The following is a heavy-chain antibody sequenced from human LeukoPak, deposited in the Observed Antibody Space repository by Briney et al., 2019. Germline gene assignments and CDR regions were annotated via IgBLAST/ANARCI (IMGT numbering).Heavy chain of an antibody. CDR3: AKDGIGWSFDY. D-gene: IGHD3-3*01. CDR2: ISSSSSYI. V-gene: IGHV3-21*04. CDR1: GFTFSSYS. Sequence: GGSLRLSCAASGFTFSSYSMNWVRQAPGKGLEWVSSISSSSSYIYYADSVKGRFTISRDNSKNTLYLQMNSLRAEDTAVYYCAKDGIGWSFDYWGQGTLVTVSS. J-gene: IGHJ4*02.